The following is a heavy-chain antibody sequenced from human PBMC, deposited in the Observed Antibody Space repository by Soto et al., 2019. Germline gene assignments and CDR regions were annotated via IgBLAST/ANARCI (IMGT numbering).Heavy chain of an antibody. D-gene: IGHD2-2*01. CDR1: GFTFSSYA. J-gene: IGHJ6*02. CDR3: VKGTIVPAASGYYYYGMDV. CDR2: ISSNGGST. Sequence: PGGSLRLSCSASGFTFSSYAMHWVRQAPGKGLEYVSAISSNGGSTYYADSVKGRFTISRDNSKNTLYLQMSSLRAEDTAVYYCVKGTIVPAASGYYYYGMDVWGQGTTVTVS. V-gene: IGHV3-64D*06.